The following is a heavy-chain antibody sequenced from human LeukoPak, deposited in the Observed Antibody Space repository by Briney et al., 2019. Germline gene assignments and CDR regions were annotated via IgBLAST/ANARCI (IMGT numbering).Heavy chain of an antibody. CDR2: ISGSGGST. J-gene: IGHJ4*02. V-gene: IGHV3-23*01. Sequence: GGSLRLSCAASGFTFSSYAMSWVRQAPGKGLEWVAAISGSGGSTYYADSVKGRFTISRDNSKNTLYLQMNSLRAEDTAVYYCAKAWSAVAGTLTLGYWGQGTLVTVSS. CDR1: GFTFSSYA. CDR3: AKAWSAVAGTLTLGY. D-gene: IGHD6-19*01.